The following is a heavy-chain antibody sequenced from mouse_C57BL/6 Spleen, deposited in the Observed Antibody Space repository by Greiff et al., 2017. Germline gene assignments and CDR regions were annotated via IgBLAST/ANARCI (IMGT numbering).Heavy chain of an antibody. V-gene: IGHV1-61*01. J-gene: IGHJ1*03. CDR2: IYPSDSET. Sequence: QVQLQQPGAELVRPGSSVKLSCKASGYTFTSYGMDWVKKRPGQGLEWIGNIYPSDSETHYNQKFKDQATLTVDKSSSTPYMQLSSLTSEDSAVYYCAREVYYGSSDGYFDVWGTGTTVTVSS. CDR3: AREVYYGSSDGYFDV. D-gene: IGHD1-1*01. CDR1: GYTFTSYG.